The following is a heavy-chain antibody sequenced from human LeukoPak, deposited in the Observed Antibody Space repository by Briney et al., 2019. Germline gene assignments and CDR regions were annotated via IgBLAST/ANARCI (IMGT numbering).Heavy chain of an antibody. CDR3: AREEYCSSTSCYPRNQFDY. Sequence: ASVKVSCKASGYTFTGYYMHWVRQAPGQGLEWMGRIIPILGIANYAQKFQGRVTITADKSTSTAYMELSSLRSEDTAVYYCAREEYCSSTSCYPRNQFDYWGQGTLVTVSS. CDR1: GYTFTGYY. D-gene: IGHD2-2*01. J-gene: IGHJ4*02. V-gene: IGHV1-69*04. CDR2: IIPILGIA.